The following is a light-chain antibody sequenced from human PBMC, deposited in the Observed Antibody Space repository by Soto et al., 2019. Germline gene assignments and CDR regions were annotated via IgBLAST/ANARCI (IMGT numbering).Light chain of an antibody. Sequence: QSALTQPASVSGSPEQSITISCTGTSNDVGRYNLVSWYQQHPGKAPQVMIYEATKRPSGVSNRFSGSKSGNTASLTISGLQAEDEADYYCCSYAGSYTFGFGGGTKLTVL. V-gene: IGLV2-23*02. J-gene: IGLJ3*02. CDR1: SNDVGRYNL. CDR3: CSYAGSYTFG. CDR2: EAT.